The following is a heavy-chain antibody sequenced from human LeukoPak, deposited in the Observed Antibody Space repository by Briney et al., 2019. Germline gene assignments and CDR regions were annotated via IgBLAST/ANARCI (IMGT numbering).Heavy chain of an antibody. J-gene: IGHJ4*02. CDR2: ISYDGRNE. Sequence: GGSLRLSCAASGFTFTTYAMHWVRQAPGKGLEWVALISYDGRNERYADSVKGRFTISRDTSKNTLDLEMSSPRAEDTAVYYCAKDGTTYSGHDGLLRFDHWGQGTLVAVSS. D-gene: IGHD5-12*01. CDR3: AKDGTTYSGHDGLLRFDH. V-gene: IGHV3-30*18. CDR1: GFTFTTYA.